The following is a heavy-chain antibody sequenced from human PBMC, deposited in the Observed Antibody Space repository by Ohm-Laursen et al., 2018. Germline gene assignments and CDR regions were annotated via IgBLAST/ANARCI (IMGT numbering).Heavy chain of an antibody. CDR1: GFTFSRHW. J-gene: IGHJ4*02. CDR2: INQGGSEE. CDR3: ASYDPWSGFSFHS. V-gene: IGHV3-7*01. D-gene: IGHD3-3*01. Sequence: SLRLSCAASGFTFSRHWMPWVRQGPGQGMESLANINQGGSEEYYADSVKGRFTISRANAKDSLYLQMNSLRAEDTAVYYCASYDPWSGFSFHSWGQGTLVTVSS.